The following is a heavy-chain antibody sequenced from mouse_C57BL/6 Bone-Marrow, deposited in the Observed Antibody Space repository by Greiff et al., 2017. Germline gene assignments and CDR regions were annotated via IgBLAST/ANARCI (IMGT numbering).Heavy chain of an antibody. J-gene: IGHJ3*01. D-gene: IGHD1-1*01. CDR3: ASSSWAWFAY. CDR1: GFTFSSYG. CDR2: ISSGGSYT. Sequence: EVKLVESGGDLVKPGGSLKLSCAASGFTFSSYGMSWVRQTPDKRLEWVATISSGGSYTYYPDSVKGRFTISRDNAKNTLYLHMSSLKSEDTAMYYCASSSWAWFAYWGQGTLVTVSA. V-gene: IGHV5-6*01.